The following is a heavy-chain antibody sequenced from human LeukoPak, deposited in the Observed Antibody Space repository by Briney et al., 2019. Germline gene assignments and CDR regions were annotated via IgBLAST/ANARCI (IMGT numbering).Heavy chain of an antibody. CDR1: GFTVSTNY. V-gene: IGHV3-53*01. CDR3: ARVGDHFHWYLDL. Sequence: GGSLRLSCAASGFTVSTNYMNWARQPQGRGREGVSILYSGSSTYYADSVEGRFTISRDSSKNTLFLQMNDLRAEDTAVYYCARVGDHFHWYLDLWGRGTLVTVSS. J-gene: IGHJ2*01. CDR2: LYSGSST. D-gene: IGHD3-3*02.